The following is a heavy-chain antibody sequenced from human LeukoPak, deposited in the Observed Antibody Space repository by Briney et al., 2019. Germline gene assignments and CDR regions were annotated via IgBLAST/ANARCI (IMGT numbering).Heavy chain of an antibody. Sequence: ASVKVSCKASGGTFSSYAISWVRQAPGQGLAWMGRIIPILGIANYAQKFQGRVTITADKSTSTAYMELSSLRSEDTAVYYCARVDFEGTYYDSSGYRLDYWGQGTLVTVSS. J-gene: IGHJ4*02. CDR3: ARVDFEGTYYDSSGYRLDY. CDR1: GGTFSSYA. D-gene: IGHD3-22*01. V-gene: IGHV1-69*04. CDR2: IIPILGIA.